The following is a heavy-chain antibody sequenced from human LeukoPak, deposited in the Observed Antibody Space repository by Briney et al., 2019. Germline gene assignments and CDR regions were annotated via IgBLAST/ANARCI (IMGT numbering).Heavy chain of an antibody. J-gene: IGHJ4*02. D-gene: IGHD3-3*01. CDR2: ISGSGGST. Sequence: PGGSLRLSCAASGFTFSSYAMSWVRQAPGKGLEWVSAISGSGGSTYYADSVKGRSTISRDNSKNTLYLQMTSLRAEDTAVYYCAKAGGFLEWFHFDYWGQGTLVTVSS. CDR3: AKAGGFLEWFHFDY. CDR1: GFTFSSYA. V-gene: IGHV3-23*01.